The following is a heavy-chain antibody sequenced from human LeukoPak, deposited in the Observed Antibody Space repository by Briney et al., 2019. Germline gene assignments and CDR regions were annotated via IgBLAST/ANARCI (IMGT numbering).Heavy chain of an antibody. J-gene: IGHJ4*02. CDR2: IHYSGST. Sequence: PSETLSLTCTVSGGSISSYYWSWIRQPPGKGLEWIGYIHYSGSTNYNPSLKSRVTISVDTSKNQFSLKLSSVTAADTAVYYCARSYCSSTSCYDYFDYWGQGTLVTVSS. CDR3: ARSYCSSTSCYDYFDY. V-gene: IGHV4-59*01. CDR1: GGSISSYY. D-gene: IGHD2-2*01.